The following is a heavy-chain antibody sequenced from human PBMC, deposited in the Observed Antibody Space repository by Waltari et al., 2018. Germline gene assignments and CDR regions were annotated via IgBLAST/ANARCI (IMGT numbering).Heavy chain of an antibody. V-gene: IGHV4-59*11. D-gene: IGHD6-13*01. Sequence: QVQLQESGPGLVKPSETLSLTCTVSGGSISSHYWSWIRQPPGKGLEWIGYIYYSGSTNYNPSLKSRVTISVDTSKNQFSLKLSSVTAADTAVYYCARERSIKGYYGMDVWGHGTTVPVSS. CDR1: GGSISSHY. CDR2: IYYSGST. CDR3: ARERSIKGYYGMDV. J-gene: IGHJ6*02.